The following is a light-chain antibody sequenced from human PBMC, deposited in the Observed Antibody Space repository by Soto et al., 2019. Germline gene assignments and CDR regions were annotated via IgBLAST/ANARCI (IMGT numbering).Light chain of an antibody. V-gene: IGKV3D-20*01. CDR2: DAY. J-gene: IGKJ2*01. CDR3: WQYDRSSYT. CDR1: QSVSSSC. Sequence: EIVLTQSPATLSLSPGERATLSCGASQSVSSSCLAWYHQKPGLAPRLLSYDAYSRATSIPDRVSGSGSGTEFPRTIRRLEPADFLVYYCWQYDRSSYTFGQGTKREIK.